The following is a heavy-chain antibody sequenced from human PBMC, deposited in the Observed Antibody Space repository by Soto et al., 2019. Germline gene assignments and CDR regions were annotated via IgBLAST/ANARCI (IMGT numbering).Heavy chain of an antibody. Sequence: QVQLVQSGAEVKKPGSSVKVSCKASGGTFSSYAISWVRQAPGQGLEWMGGIITIFGTANYAQKFQGRVTITADESTSTAYMELSSLRSEDTAVYYCARRVTLVRGVISDWVAPWGKGTLVPVSS. V-gene: IGHV1-69*01. CDR3: ARRVTLVRGVISDWVAP. CDR2: IITIFGTA. J-gene: IGHJ5*02. D-gene: IGHD3-10*01. CDR1: GGTFSSYA.